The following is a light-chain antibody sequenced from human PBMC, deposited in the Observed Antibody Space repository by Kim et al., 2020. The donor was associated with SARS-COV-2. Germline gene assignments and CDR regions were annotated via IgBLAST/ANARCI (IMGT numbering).Light chain of an antibody. CDR3: QQYGNSPLT. V-gene: IGKV3-20*01. CDR2: GAS. Sequence: PGERATLSGRASKSVSSSYLAWYQQKPGQAPRLLIYGASSRATGVPDRFGGSGSGADFTLTITRLEPEDFAVYYCQQYGNSPLTFGQETKVEIK. J-gene: IGKJ1*01. CDR1: KSVSSSY.